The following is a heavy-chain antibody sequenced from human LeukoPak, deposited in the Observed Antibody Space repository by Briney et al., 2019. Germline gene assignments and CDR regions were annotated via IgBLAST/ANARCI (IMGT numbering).Heavy chain of an antibody. CDR1: GFTSASSA. CDR3: VAGTRVVGATWGLDY. Sequence: GASVKVSCTTSGFTSASSAMQWVRQARGQRLEWIGWIVVGSGNTNYAQKLQERVTVTRDMSTGTAYMELSSLRSEDTAVYYCVAGTRVVGATWGLDYWGQGTLVTVSS. CDR2: IVVGSGNT. V-gene: IGHV1-58*02. D-gene: IGHD1-26*01. J-gene: IGHJ4*02.